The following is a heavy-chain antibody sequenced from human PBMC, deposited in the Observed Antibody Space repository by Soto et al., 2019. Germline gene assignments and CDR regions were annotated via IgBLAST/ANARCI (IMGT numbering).Heavy chain of an antibody. CDR1: GFTFSSYA. V-gene: IGHV3-23*01. CDR3: AKAIPFYYTSAFFDY. D-gene: IGHD3-22*01. Sequence: EVQLLESGGGLVQPGGSLRLSCAGSGFTFSSYAMSWFRQAPGKGLEWVSGISISGDRTYYADSVKGRFTTSRDDSKNTLYLQMNSLRADDTAVYYCAKAIPFYYTSAFFDYWGQGTLVTVSS. J-gene: IGHJ4*02. CDR2: ISISGDRT.